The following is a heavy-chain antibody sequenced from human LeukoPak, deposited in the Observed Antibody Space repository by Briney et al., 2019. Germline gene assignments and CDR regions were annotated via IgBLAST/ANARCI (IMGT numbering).Heavy chain of an antibody. CDR1: GFTFTSYS. CDR3: AKVLRAGRVLTISLDH. V-gene: IGHV3-23*01. CDR2: ISGSGGGT. J-gene: IGHJ4*02. Sequence: GGSLRLSCAASGFTFTSYSMNWVRQAPGKGLEWVSTISGSGGGTYYADSVKGRFTISGDNSKNTLYLQLNSLRAEDTAVYYCAKVLRAGRVLTISLDHWGQGTLVTVSS. D-gene: IGHD3-10*01.